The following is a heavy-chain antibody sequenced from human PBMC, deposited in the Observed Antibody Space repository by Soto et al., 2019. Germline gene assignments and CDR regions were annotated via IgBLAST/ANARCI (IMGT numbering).Heavy chain of an antibody. CDR1: GFTFSSYI. CDR3: ERDRALVVFDS. Sequence: EVQLVESGGGLVQPGGSLRLSCAASGFTFSSYIMHWVRQTPGKGLVWVSRITTDGSTTTYADSVRGRFTISRDNAKNTLYLQLNSLSAEDTAVYYCERDRALVVFDSGGQGPLVNLSS. V-gene: IGHV3-74*01. J-gene: IGHJ4*02. CDR2: ITTDGSTT.